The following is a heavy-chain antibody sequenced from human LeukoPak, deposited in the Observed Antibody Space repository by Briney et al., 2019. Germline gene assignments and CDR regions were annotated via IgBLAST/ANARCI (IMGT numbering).Heavy chain of an antibody. CDR1: GFTFSDSW. J-gene: IGHJ4*02. CDR2: INGDGSTT. D-gene: IGHD3-10*01. CDR3: ATAGNYGFDY. Sequence: GGSPRLSCTGSGFTFSDSWIHWVRQAPGKGLVWVSRINGDGSTTNYADSVKGRFTISRDNAQDTLYLQMNTLRAEDTAVYYCATAGNYGFDYWGQGTLVTVSS. V-gene: IGHV3-74*01.